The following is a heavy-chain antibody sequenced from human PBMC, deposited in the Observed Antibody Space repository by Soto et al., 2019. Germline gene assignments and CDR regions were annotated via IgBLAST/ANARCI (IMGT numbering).Heavy chain of an antibody. CDR1: GLTFSNYA. J-gene: IGHJ3*01. D-gene: IGHD6-19*01. V-gene: IGHV3-23*01. Sequence: PGGSLRLSCAASGLTFSNYAMNWVRQAPGKGLEWVSVISDTGDSAYYADSVKGRFTISRDNSKNTLYLQMNSLRAEDTAIYYCVKEGSGWYSRGSLDFWGRGTVVTVSS. CDR2: ISDTGDSA. CDR3: VKEGSGWYSRGSLDF.